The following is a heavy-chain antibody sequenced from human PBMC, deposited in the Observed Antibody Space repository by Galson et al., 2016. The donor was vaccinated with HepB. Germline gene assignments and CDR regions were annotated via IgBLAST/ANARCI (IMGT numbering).Heavy chain of an antibody. CDR2: IYSGGAT. CDR1: GFIVSSHY. V-gene: IGHV3-53*01. D-gene: IGHD6-13*01. Sequence: SLRLSCAGSGFIVSSHYMNWVRQPPGKGLEWVAIIYSGGATYYADSVKGRFTIARDNAKNSLYLQLNSLRADDTAIYYCARDPAAAPYFDYWGQGALVTVSS. J-gene: IGHJ4*02. CDR3: ARDPAAAPYFDY.